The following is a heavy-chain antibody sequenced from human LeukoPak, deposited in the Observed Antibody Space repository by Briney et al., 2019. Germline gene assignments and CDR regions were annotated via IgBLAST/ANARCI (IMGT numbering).Heavy chain of an antibody. CDR2: VSSSSSYI. J-gene: IGHJ4*02. V-gene: IGHV3-21*01. D-gene: IGHD3-10*01. Sequence: GSLRLSCAASGFTFSTYTMNWVRQAPGKGLEWVSSVSSSSSYIHYADSVKGRFTISRDNAKNSLYLQMNSLRAEDTAVYYCARDFGELDYWGQGTLVTVSS. CDR1: GFTFSTYT. CDR3: ARDFGELDY.